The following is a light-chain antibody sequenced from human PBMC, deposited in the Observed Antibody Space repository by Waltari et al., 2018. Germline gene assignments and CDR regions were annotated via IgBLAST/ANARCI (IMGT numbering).Light chain of an antibody. Sequence: QSVLTQPPPVSGTPGQRVTISCSGSTPNIGAGHGVHSYQHLPGTAPKLLIYGNNNRPSGVPDRFSGSKSGTSASLAITGLQADDEADYFCQSFDNMLSGGVVFGGGTKLAVL. V-gene: IGLV1-40*01. CDR2: GNN. CDR3: QSFDNMLSGGVV. J-gene: IGLJ2*01. CDR1: TPNIGAGHG.